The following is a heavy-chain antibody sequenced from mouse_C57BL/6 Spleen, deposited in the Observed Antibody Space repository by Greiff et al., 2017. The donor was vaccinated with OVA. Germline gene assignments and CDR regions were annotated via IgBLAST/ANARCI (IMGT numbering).Heavy chain of an antibody. V-gene: IGHV1-9*01. J-gene: IGHJ3*01. CDR2: ILPGRGST. D-gene: IGHD3-2*02. CDR1: GYTFTGYW. CDR3: ARSRAQATFAY. Sequence: QVQLQQSGAELMKPGASVKLSCKATGYTFTGYWIEWVKQRPGHGLEWIGEILPGRGSTNYNEKFKGKATFTADTSSNTAYMQLRSLTTEDSAIYYCARSRAQATFAYWGQGTLVTVSA.